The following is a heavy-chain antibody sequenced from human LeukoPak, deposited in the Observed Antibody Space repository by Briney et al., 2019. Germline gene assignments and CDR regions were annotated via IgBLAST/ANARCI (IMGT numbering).Heavy chain of an antibody. V-gene: IGHV3-23*01. CDR1: GFRFDDSA. CDR2: ISGSGGST. J-gene: IGHJ4*02. D-gene: IGHD1-26*01. Sequence: GGSLRLSCAAFGFRFDDSAMHWVRQAPGKGLEWVSAISGSGGSTYYADSVKGRFTISRDNSKNTLYLQMNSLRAEDTAVYYCAKEVIVGVSFDYWGQGTLVTVSS. CDR3: AKEVIVGVSFDY.